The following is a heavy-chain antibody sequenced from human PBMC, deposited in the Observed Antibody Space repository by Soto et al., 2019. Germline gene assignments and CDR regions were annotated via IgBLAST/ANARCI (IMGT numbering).Heavy chain of an antibody. V-gene: IGHV3-48*02. CDR2: IDSDSETI. Sequence: EMQLVESGRGFVQPGGSLRLSCAASGYTFGTYSMNWVRQAPGKGLEWVSYIDSDSETIWYADSVKGRFTISRDNAKNLLYLQMNSLRDEDTAVYYCARLYYDYVWGQGTAVTVSS. J-gene: IGHJ6*02. D-gene: IGHD3-16*01. CDR1: GYTFGTYS. CDR3: ARLYYDYV.